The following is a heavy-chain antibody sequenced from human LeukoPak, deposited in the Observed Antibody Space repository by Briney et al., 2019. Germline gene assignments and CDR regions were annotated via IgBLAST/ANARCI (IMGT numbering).Heavy chain of an antibody. J-gene: IGHJ3*02. Sequence: PSETLSLTCSVSGDSINNYYWNWIRQPPGKGLEWIGYIYYSGSTNYNPSLKSRVTISVDTSKNQFSLKLSSVTAADTAVYYCARPRYEGSHDAFDIWGQGTMVTVSS. D-gene: IGHD5-12*01. V-gene: IGHV4-59*08. CDR3: ARPRYEGSHDAFDI. CDR2: IYYSGST. CDR1: GDSINNYY.